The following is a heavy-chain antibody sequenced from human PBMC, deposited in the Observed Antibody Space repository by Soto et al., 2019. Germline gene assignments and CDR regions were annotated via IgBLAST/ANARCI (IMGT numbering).Heavy chain of an antibody. CDR2: ISYDGSNK. Sequence: PGGSLRLSCAASGFTFSSYAMHWVRQAPGKGLEWVAVISYDGSNKYYADSVKGRFTISRDNSKNTLYLQMNSLRAEDTAVYYCARDRGGSSSWYYFDYWGQGTLVAVSS. J-gene: IGHJ4*02. CDR3: ARDRGGSSSWYYFDY. CDR1: GFTFSSYA. D-gene: IGHD6-13*01. V-gene: IGHV3-30-3*01.